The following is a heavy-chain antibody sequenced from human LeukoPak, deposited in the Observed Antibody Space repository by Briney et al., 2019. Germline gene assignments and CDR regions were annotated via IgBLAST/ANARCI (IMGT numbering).Heavy chain of an antibody. Sequence: KPGGSLRLSCAASGFTFSDYYMSWIRQAPGKGLEWVSYISSSSSYTNYADSVKGRFTISRDNAKNSLYLQMSSLRAEDTAVYYCARNGRGYGSGSYYKPTPYYFDYWGQGTLVTVSS. CDR3: ARNGRGYGSGSYYKPTPYYFDY. CDR2: ISSSSSYT. J-gene: IGHJ4*02. V-gene: IGHV3-11*03. CDR1: GFTFSDYY. D-gene: IGHD3-10*01.